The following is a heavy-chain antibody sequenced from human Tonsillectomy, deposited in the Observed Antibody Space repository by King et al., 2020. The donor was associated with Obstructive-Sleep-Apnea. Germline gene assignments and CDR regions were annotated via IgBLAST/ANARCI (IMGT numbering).Heavy chain of an antibody. CDR3: ARYGKKWYFDL. CDR2: IWDDGSNE. J-gene: IGHJ2*01. Sequence: VQLVESGGGVVQPGRSLRLSCAASGFTFSSYGMHWVRQAPGKGLEWVAAIWDDGSNEYYADSVKGRFTISRDNSKNTLYLQMNSLRAEDTAVYYCARYGKKWYFDLWGRGTLVTVSS. CDR1: GFTFSSYG. V-gene: IGHV3-33*01. D-gene: IGHD4-17*01.